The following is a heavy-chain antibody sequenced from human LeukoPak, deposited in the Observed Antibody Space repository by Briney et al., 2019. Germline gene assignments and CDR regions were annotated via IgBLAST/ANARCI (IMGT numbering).Heavy chain of an antibody. D-gene: IGHD6-19*01. CDR2: INPNSGGT. CDR1: GYTFTGYY. CDR3: AGNTAVAGSPQGLPSLDV. Sequence: ASVKVSCKASGYTFTGYYMHWVRQAPGQGLEWMGWINPNSGGTNYAQKFQGRVTMTRDTSISPAYMELSRLRSDDTAVYYCAGNTAVAGSPQGLPSLDVWGKGTTVTVSS. V-gene: IGHV1-2*02. J-gene: IGHJ6*04.